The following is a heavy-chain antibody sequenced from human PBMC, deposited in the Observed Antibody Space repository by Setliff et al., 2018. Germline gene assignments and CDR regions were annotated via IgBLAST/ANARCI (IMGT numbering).Heavy chain of an antibody. CDR3: ARYDSSGYPYYYYMDV. D-gene: IGHD3-22*01. V-gene: IGHV5-51*01. J-gene: IGHJ6*03. CDR1: GYSFTTYW. Sequence: GESLKISCKGSGYSFTTYWIAWVRQMPGKGLEWMGVIYPGDSGTRYSPSFQGQVTISADKSISTAYLQWSSLKASDTAMYYCARYDSSGYPYYYYMDVWGKGTTVTVSS. CDR2: IYPGDSGT.